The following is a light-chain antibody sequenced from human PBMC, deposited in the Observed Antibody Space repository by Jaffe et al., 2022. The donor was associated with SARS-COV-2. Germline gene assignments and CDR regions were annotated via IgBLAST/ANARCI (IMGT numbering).Light chain of an antibody. CDR2: GAS. CDR1: QSFTGNY. CDR3: QLYHSARLT. V-gene: IGKV3-20*01. Sequence: LVLTQSPGTLSLSPGERATLSCRASQSFTGNYLAWYQQKPGQAPRLLIYGASNRVTGIPDRFSGSGSGTDFTLTISRLEPEDFAVYYCQLYHSARLTFGGGTKVEIK. J-gene: IGKJ4*01.